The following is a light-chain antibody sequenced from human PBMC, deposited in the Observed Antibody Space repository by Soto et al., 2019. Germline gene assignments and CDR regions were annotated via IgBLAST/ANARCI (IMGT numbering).Light chain of an antibody. CDR3: STWDDSLNGWV. J-gene: IGLJ3*02. CDR2: EVT. Sequence: QSVLTQPASVSGSPGQSITISCTGTSSDIGGYNYVSWYQQHPGKAPKLMIYEVTNRPSGVPDRFSGSRSGTSASLAISGLQSDDEAVYFCSTWDDSLNGWVFGGGTKLTVL. V-gene: IGLV2-14*01. CDR1: SSDIGGYNY.